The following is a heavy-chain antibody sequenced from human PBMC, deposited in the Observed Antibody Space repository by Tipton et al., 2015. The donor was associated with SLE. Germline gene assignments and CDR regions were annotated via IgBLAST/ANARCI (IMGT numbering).Heavy chain of an antibody. CDR1: GFTFSSHW. CDR2: IKQDGSEK. CDR3: ARDYSATYKYDSSGFDY. D-gene: IGHD3-22*01. J-gene: IGHJ4*02. V-gene: IGHV3-7*01. Sequence: SLRLSCAASGFTFSSHWMSWVRQAPGKGLEWVANIKQDGSEKYYVDSVRGRFAISRDDAKNSLYLQMNSLRAEDSAVYYCARDYSATYKYDSSGFDYWGQGALVTVSS.